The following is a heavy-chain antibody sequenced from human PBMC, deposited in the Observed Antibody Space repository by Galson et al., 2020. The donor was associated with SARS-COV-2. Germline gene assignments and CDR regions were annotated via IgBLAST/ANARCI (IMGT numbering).Heavy chain of an antibody. Sequence: GGSLRLSCAASGFTFSSYSMNWVRQAPGKGLEWVSSISSSSSYIYYADSVKGRFTISRDNAKNSLYLQMNSLRAEDTAVYYCAREGSVAGPGYGIWGQGTMVTVSS. D-gene: IGHD6-19*01. CDR3: AREGSVAGPGYGI. CDR2: ISSSSSYI. J-gene: IGHJ3*02. V-gene: IGHV3-21*01. CDR1: GFTFSSYS.